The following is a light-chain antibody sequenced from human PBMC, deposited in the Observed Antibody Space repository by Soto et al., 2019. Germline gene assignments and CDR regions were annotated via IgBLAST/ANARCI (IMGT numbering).Light chain of an antibody. J-gene: IGKJ1*01. Sequence: IQMTQSPSTLSGSVGDIFTITCRASQTISSWLAWYQQKPWKAPKLLIYKASTLKSGVPSRFSGSGSGTEFTLTISSLQPDDFATYYCQHYNSYSEAFGQGTKVDIK. CDR3: QHYNSYSEA. CDR2: KAS. V-gene: IGKV1-5*03. CDR1: QTISSW.